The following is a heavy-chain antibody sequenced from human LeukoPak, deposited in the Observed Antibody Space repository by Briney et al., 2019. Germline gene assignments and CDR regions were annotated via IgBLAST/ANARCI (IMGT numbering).Heavy chain of an antibody. CDR1: GGSISSSSYY. CDR2: IYYSGST. V-gene: IGHV4-39*07. Sequence: SETLSLTCTVSGGSISSSSYYWGWIRQPPGKGLEWIGSIYYSGSTYYNPSLKSRVTISVDTSKNQFSLKLSSVTAADTAVYYCAREWTGGVVAATVYFDYWGQGTLVTVSS. J-gene: IGHJ4*02. CDR3: AREWTGGVVAATVYFDY. D-gene: IGHD2-15*01.